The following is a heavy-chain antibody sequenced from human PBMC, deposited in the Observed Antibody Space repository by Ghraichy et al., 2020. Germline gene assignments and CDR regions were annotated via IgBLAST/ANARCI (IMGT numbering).Heavy chain of an antibody. CDR1: GFTFSSYS. V-gene: IGHV3-48*02. D-gene: IGHD3-3*01. CDR2: ISSSSSTI. Sequence: GGSLRLSCAASGFTFSSYSMNWVRQAPGKGLEWVSYISSSSSTIYYADSVKGRFTISRDNAKNSLYLQMNSLRDEDTAVYYCARDNDFWSGYRFDYWGQGTLVTVSS. CDR3: ARDNDFWSGYRFDY. J-gene: IGHJ4*02.